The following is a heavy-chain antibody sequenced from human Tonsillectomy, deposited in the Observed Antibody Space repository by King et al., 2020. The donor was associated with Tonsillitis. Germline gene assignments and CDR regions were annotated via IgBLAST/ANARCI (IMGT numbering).Heavy chain of an antibody. J-gene: IGHJ4*02. CDR1: GSSISNGDYY. D-gene: IGHD3/OR15-3a*01. CDR3: ASYAYTFWTSIG. V-gene: IGHV4-31*03. Sequence: VQLQESGPGLVKPSQTLSLTCTVSGSSISNGDYYWSWIRQHPVKGLEWIGYISYSGSTYYDPSPQSRVTMSVDTSKNQFSLKLSSVAAADSAVYYCASYAYTFWTSIGWGQGTLVTVSS. CDR2: ISYSGST.